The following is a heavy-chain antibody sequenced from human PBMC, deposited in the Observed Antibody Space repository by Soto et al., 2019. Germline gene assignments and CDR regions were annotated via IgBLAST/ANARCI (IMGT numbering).Heavy chain of an antibody. J-gene: IGHJ4*02. V-gene: IGHV3-23*01. CDR2: ITGGGGTT. CDR3: VKGRDRKKGFDS. CDR1: GFILSGFA. Sequence: GGSLRLSCAASGFILSGFAMSWVRQAPGKGPEWVSGITGGGGTTYYASSVKGRFTISRDNSKNIIYLEMNKLRPEDTALYYWVKGRDRKKGFDSCCQGTLVIVSS.